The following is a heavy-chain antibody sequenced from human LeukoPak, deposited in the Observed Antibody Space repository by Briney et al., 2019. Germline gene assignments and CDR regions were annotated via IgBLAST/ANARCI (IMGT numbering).Heavy chain of an antibody. CDR3: AKEGTWGTLDY. V-gene: IGHV3-23*01. Sequence: GGSLRLSCAASGFTFSGYAMSWVRQAPGKGLEWVSGISGTSVSIYYADSVKGRFTISRDNSKNTLHLQVNSLRAEDTAVYYCAKEGTWGTLDYWGQGTPVTVSS. J-gene: IGHJ4*02. CDR1: GFTFSGYA. CDR2: ISGTSVSI. D-gene: IGHD3-16*01.